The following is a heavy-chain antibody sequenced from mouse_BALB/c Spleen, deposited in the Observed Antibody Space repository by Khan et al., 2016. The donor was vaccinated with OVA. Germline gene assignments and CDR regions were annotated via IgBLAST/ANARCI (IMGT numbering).Heavy chain of an antibody. CDR1: GYTFTKNG. Sequence: QIQLVQSGPELKKPGETVKISCKASGYTFTKNGMNWVKQAPGKGLKWMGWRNTNTGEPTYAEEFKGRFAFSLETSASTAYLQINNLKNEETGTYFCARRRWLLPSMDYWGQGTSVTVSS. CDR3: ARRRWLLPSMDY. V-gene: IGHV9-3*02. D-gene: IGHD2-3*01. CDR2: RNTNTGEP. J-gene: IGHJ4*01.